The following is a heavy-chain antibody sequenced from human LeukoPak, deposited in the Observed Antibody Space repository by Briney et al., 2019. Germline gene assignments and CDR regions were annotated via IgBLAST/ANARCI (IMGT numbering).Heavy chain of an antibody. CDR3: ATSLRWYNWFDP. J-gene: IGHJ5*02. CDR1: GGSFSGYY. CDR2: INHSGST. V-gene: IGHV4-34*01. Sequence: SETLSLTCAVYGGSFSGYYWSWIRQPPGKGLEWIGEINHSGSTNYNPSLKSRVTISVDTSKNQFSLKLSSVTAADTAVYYCATSLRWYNWFDPWGQGTLVTVSS. D-gene: IGHD4-23*01.